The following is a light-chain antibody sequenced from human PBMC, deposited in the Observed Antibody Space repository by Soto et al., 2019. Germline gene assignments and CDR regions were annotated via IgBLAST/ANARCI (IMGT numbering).Light chain of an antibody. CDR2: GAS. J-gene: IGKJ5*01. CDR1: QTVISN. Sequence: EIVMTHSPATLSVYPGERATLSCMASQTVISNLAWYQQKPGQAPRLLIYGASTRATGIPARFSGSGSGTEFTLTISRLEPEDFAVYYCQQYTSSLNTFGQGTRLEIK. V-gene: IGKV3-15*01. CDR3: QQYTSSLNT.